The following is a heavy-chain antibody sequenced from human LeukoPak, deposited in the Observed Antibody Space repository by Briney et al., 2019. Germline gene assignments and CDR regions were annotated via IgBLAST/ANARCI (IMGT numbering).Heavy chain of an antibody. CDR3: ARRRDGYSYFDY. J-gene: IGHJ4*02. D-gene: IGHD5-24*01. CDR2: INPSGGST. V-gene: IGHV1-46*01. Sequence: APVKVSCEASGYTFTSYYIHWVRQAPGQGLRWMGVINPSGGSTSYAQKFQGRVTMTRDTSTSTVYMELSSLRSEDTAVYYCARRRDGYSYFDYWGQGALVTVSS. CDR1: GYTFTSYY.